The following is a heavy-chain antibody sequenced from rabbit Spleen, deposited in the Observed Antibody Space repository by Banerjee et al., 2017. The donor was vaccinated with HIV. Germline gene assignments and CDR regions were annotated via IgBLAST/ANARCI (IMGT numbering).Heavy chain of an antibody. D-gene: IGHD8-1*01. CDR1: GIDFSSYYM. V-gene: IGHV1S45*01. CDR2: IAGSSSGFT. CDR3: ARDTGSSFSSYGMDL. Sequence: QEQLEESGGDLVKPEGSLTLTCTASGIDFSSYYMSWVRQAPGKGLEWISCIAGSSSGFTYSATWASGRFTISKTSSTTVTLQMTSLTVADTATYFCARDTGSSFSSYGMDLWGPGTLVTVS. J-gene: IGHJ6*01.